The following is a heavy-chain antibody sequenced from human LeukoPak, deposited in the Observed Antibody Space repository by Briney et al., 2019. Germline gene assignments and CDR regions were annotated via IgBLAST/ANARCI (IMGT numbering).Heavy chain of an antibody. Sequence: SETLSLTCTVSGGSISSSSYYWGWLRQPPGKGLEWIGSIYYSGSTYYNPSLKSRVTISVDTSKNQFSLKLSSVTAADTAVYYCAGSYSSGPYGWGQGTLVTVSS. J-gene: IGHJ4*02. D-gene: IGHD6-19*01. CDR1: GGSISSSSYY. CDR2: IYYSGST. V-gene: IGHV4-39*01. CDR3: AGSYSSGPYG.